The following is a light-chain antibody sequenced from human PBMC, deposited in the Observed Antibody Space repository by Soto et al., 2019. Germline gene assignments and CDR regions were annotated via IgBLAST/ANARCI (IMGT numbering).Light chain of an antibody. Sequence: EIVLTQSPGTLSLSPGERATLSCRASQSVSSSYLAWYQQKPGQAPRLLIYGASSRATGIPDRFSGSGSGTDFTLTISRLETEDFAVYYCQQNGSSAMYTFGQGTKLEIK. CDR2: GAS. CDR1: QSVSSSY. V-gene: IGKV3-20*01. J-gene: IGKJ2*01. CDR3: QQNGSSAMYT.